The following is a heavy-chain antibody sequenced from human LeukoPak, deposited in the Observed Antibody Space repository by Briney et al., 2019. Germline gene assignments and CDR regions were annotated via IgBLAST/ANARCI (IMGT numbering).Heavy chain of an antibody. CDR2: IYTSGST. Sequence: SETLSLTCTVSGGSISSYYRSWIRQPAGKGLEWIGRIYTSGSTNYNPSLKSRFTMSVDTSKNQFSLKLTSVTAAYTAVYYCARDSNYDSSGYYSVSDYWGQGTLVTVSS. D-gene: IGHD3-22*01. CDR3: ARDSNYDSSGYYSVSDY. V-gene: IGHV4-4*07. J-gene: IGHJ4*02. CDR1: GGSISSYY.